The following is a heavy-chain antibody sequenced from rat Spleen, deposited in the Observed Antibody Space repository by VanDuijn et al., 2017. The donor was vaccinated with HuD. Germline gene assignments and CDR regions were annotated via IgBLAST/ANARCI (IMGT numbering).Heavy chain of an antibody. CDR1: GFTYSNYV. J-gene: IGHJ2*01. CDR3: ARHTYYGYYFDY. CDR2: ISNKGSIT. Sequence: EVQQVETGGGLVQPGRSLKLSCAASGFTYSNYVMAWVRQAPTKGLEWVASISNKGSITYYRDSVKGRFTISRDNTKSTLYLQMDSLRSEDTATYYCARHTYYGYYFDYWGQGVMVTVSS. D-gene: IGHD1-9*01. V-gene: IGHV5-25*01.